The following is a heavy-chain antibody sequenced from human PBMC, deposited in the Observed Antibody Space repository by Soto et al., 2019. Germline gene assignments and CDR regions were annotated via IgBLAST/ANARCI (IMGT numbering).Heavy chain of an antibody. V-gene: IGHV4-4*07. CDR3: VRDGTKDLRDRFEP. CDR1: GASLSRYY. D-gene: IGHD1-26*01. CDR2: IYATGDT. Sequence: SETLSLTCNVSGASLSRYYWSWIRQPPGKGLEWIGRIYATGDTDYNPSLKSRISMSVDMSKKQFSLTLMSVTAADTAIYYCVRDGTKDLRDRFEPWGRGILVTVSS. J-gene: IGHJ5*02.